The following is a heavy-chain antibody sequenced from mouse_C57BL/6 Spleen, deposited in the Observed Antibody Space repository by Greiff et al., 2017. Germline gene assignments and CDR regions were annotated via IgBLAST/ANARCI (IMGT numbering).Heavy chain of an antibody. J-gene: IGHJ2*01. CDR3: AGVLRQGFDY. CDR2: IDPSDSYT. V-gene: IGHV1-69*01. CDR1: GYTFTSYW. D-gene: IGHD2-4*01. Sequence: QVQLQQPGAELVMPGASVKLSCKASGYTFTSYWMHWVKQRPGQGLEWIGEIDPSDSYTNYNQKFKCKSTLTVDKSSSTAYRQHSSLTSEDSAVYYCAGVLRQGFDYWGQGTTLTVSS.